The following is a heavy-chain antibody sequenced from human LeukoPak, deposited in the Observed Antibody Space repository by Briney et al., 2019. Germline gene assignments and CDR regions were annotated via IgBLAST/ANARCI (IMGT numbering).Heavy chain of an antibody. Sequence: SETLSLTCTVSGGSISSYYWSWIRQPPGKGLEWVGHIYNSGSVNYNPSLKRRVTISIDTSKNQFSLKLSSVTAADTAVYYCARTVNTAFAYYYYYMDVWGKGTTVTVSS. V-gene: IGHV4-59*01. CDR2: IYNSGSV. CDR3: ARTVNTAFAYYYYYMDV. CDR1: GGSISSYY. J-gene: IGHJ6*03. D-gene: IGHD5-18*01.